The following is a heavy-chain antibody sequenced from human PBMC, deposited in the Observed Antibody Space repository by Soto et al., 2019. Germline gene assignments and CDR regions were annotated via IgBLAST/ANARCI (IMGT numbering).Heavy chain of an antibody. CDR1: GFTFSSYS. D-gene: IGHD3-9*01. V-gene: IGHV3-21*01. CDR3: ARGLEVLRYFDWLSHEGFDY. J-gene: IGHJ4*02. Sequence: AGGSLRLSCAASGFTFSSYSMNWVRQAPGKGLEWVSSISSSSSYIYYADSAKGRFTISRDNAKNSLYLQMNSLRAEDTAVYYCARGLEVLRYFDWLSHEGFDYWGQGTLVTVSS. CDR2: ISSSSSYI.